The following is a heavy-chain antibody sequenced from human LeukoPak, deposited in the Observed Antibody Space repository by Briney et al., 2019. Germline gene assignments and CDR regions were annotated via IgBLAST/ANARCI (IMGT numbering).Heavy chain of an antibody. Sequence: SETLSLTCAVSGGSFSGYYWSWIRQPPEKGLEWIGEINHSGSTNYNPSLKSRVTISVDTSKNQFSLKLSSVTAADTAVYYCARQTGDGAFDIWGQGTMVTVSS. D-gene: IGHD7-27*01. CDR1: GGSFSGYY. CDR3: ARQTGDGAFDI. V-gene: IGHV4-34*01. J-gene: IGHJ3*02. CDR2: INHSGST.